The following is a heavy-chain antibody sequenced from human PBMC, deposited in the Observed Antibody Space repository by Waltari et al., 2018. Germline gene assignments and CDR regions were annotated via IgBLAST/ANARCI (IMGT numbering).Heavy chain of an antibody. CDR1: GFTFSSYV. CDR2: IRYDGSNK. V-gene: IGHV3-30*02. D-gene: IGHD2-15*01. J-gene: IGHJ4*02. CDR3: AKDLKSTPGGY. Sequence: QVQLVESGGGVVQPGGSLRLSCAASGFTFSSYVMHWGRQAPGKGLEWVAFIRYDGSNKYYADSVKGRFTISRDNSKNTLYLQMNSLRAEDTAVYYCAKDLKSTPGGYWGQGTLVTVSS.